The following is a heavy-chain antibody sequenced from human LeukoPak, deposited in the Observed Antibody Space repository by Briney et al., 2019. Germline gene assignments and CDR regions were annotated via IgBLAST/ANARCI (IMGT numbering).Heavy chain of an antibody. D-gene: IGHD7-27*01. CDR1: GLSFSNYW. V-gene: IGHV3-7*04. CDR2: IKEDGSEK. Sequence: PGGSLRLSCAASGLSFSNYWMSWVRQAPGKRLEWVANIKEDGSEKYYVDSVKGRFTISRDNAKNSLYLQMNSLRVEDTAVYYCARDRSPNWAYWYFDLWGRGTLVTVSS. J-gene: IGHJ2*01. CDR3: ARDRSPNWAYWYFDL.